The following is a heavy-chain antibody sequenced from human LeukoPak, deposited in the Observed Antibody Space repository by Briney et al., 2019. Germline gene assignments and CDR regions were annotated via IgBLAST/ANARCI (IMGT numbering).Heavy chain of an antibody. CDR2: IIPIFGTA. J-gene: IGHJ4*02. D-gene: IGHD1-26*01. CDR1: GGTFSSYA. V-gene: IGHV1-69*05. CDR3: ARGYSGSHIDY. Sequence: ASVKVPCKASGGTFSSYAISWVRQAPGQGLEWMGGIIPIFGTANYAQKFLGRVTITTDESTSTAYMELSSLRSEDTAVYYCARGYSGSHIDYWGQGTLVTVSS.